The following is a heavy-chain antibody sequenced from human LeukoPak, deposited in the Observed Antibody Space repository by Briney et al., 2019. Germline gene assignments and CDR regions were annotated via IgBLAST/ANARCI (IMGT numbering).Heavy chain of an antibody. Sequence: ASVKVSCKVSGYTLTELSLHWVRQAPGKGLEWMGGFDPEDGETIYAQKFQGRVTMTEDTSTDTAYMELGSLRSEDTAVYYCATGVPPYSSGWYYYYYGMDVWGQGTTVTVSS. CDR1: GYTLTELS. J-gene: IGHJ6*02. D-gene: IGHD6-19*01. V-gene: IGHV1-24*01. CDR2: FDPEDGET. CDR3: ATGVPPYSSGWYYYYYGMDV.